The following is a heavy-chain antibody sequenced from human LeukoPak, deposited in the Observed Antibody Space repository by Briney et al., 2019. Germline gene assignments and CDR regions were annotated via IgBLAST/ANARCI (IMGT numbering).Heavy chain of an antibody. Sequence: GGSLRLSCAASGFTFSSYSMNWVRQAPGKGLEWVSSISSSSSYIYYADSVKGRFTISRDNAKNSLYLQMNSLRAEDTAVYYCARRFGQWLIYFDYWGQGTLVTVSS. V-gene: IGHV3-21*01. D-gene: IGHD6-19*01. CDR3: ARRFGQWLIYFDY. CDR1: GFTFSSYS. CDR2: ISSSSSYI. J-gene: IGHJ4*02.